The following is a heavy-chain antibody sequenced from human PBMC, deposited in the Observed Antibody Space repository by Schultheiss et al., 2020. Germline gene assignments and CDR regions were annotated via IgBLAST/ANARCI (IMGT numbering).Heavy chain of an antibody. V-gene: IGHV5-10-1*04. CDR3: ARLPNGVLNGMDV. CDR1: GYSFTSYW. Sequence: GGSLRLSCKGSGYSFTSYWIGWVRQMPGKGLEWMGRIDPSDSYTNYSPSFQGQVTTSVDKSISTAYLQRGSQKASDTAMYYCARLPNGVLNGMDVWGQGGTGTVSS. CDR2: IDPSDSYT. J-gene: IGHJ6*02. D-gene: IGHD4/OR15-4a*01.